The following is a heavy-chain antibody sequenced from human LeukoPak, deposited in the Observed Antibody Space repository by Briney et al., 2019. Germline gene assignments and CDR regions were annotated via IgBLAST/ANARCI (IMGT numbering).Heavy chain of an antibody. J-gene: IGHJ6*03. CDR2: IYYSGST. CDR3: ARAPRGYCSGGSCYSGYYSYYMDV. CDR1: GGSISSGDYY. V-gene: IGHV4-30-4*08. D-gene: IGHD2-15*01. Sequence: SQTLSLTCTVSGGSISSGDYYWSWIRQPPGKGLEWIGYIYYSGSTYYNPSLKSRVTISVDTSKNQFSLKLSSVTAADTAVYYCARAPRGYCSGGSCYSGYYSYYMDVWGKGTTVTVSS.